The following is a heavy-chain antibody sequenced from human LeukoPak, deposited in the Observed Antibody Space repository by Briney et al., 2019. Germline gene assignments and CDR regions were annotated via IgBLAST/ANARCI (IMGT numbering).Heavy chain of an antibody. Sequence: PGGSLSLYCAASGVSFSDYYMSWIRQAPGKGLEWVSYISSSGDTMSYADSVKGRFTISRDNAKNSLFLQMSSLRAEDAAIYYCARVMGNYASDYWGQGALVTVSS. CDR1: GVSFSDYY. CDR2: ISSSGDTM. D-gene: IGHD1-7*01. V-gene: IGHV3-11*04. J-gene: IGHJ4*02. CDR3: ARVMGNYASDY.